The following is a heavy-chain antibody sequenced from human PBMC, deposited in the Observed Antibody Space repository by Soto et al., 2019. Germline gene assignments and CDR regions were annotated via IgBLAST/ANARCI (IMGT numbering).Heavy chain of an antibody. Sequence: QVQLVESGGGVVQPGRSLRLSCAASGFTFSSYGMHWVRQAPGKGLEWVAVISYDGSNKYYADSVKGRFTISRDNSKNTLYLQMNSLRAEDTAVYYCAKASRTYYDFWSGYHERYYVDYWGQGTLVTVSS. D-gene: IGHD3-3*01. V-gene: IGHV3-30*18. J-gene: IGHJ4*02. CDR3: AKASRTYYDFWSGYHERYYVDY. CDR2: ISYDGSNK. CDR1: GFTFSSYG.